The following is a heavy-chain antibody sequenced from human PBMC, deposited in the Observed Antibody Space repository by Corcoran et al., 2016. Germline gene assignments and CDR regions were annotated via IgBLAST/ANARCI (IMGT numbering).Heavy chain of an antibody. V-gene: IGHV3-20*01. CDR1: GFTFDDYG. Sequence: EVQLVESGGGVVRPGGSLRLSCAASGFTFDDYGMSWVRQAPGKGLEWVSGINWNGGSTGYADSVKGRFTISRDNAKNSLYLQMNSLRAEDTAWYHCARDTSRSSSSADFDYWGQGTLVTVSS. CDR3: ARDTSRSSSSADFDY. CDR2: INWNGGST. D-gene: IGHD6-6*01. J-gene: IGHJ4*02.